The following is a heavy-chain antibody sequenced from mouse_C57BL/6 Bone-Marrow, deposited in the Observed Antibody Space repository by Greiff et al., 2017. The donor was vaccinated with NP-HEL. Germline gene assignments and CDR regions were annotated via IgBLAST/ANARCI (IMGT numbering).Heavy chain of an antibody. J-gene: IGHJ4*01. CDR2: IHPNSGST. Sequence: VQLQQPGAELGKPGASVKLSCKASGYTFTSYWMHWVKQRPGQGLEWIGMIHPNSGSTNYNEKFKSKATLTVDKSSSTAYMQLSSLTSEDSAVYYCAAGTGGAMDYWGQGTSVTVSS. CDR3: AAGTGGAMDY. V-gene: IGHV1-64*01. CDR1: GYTFTSYW. D-gene: IGHD3-3*01.